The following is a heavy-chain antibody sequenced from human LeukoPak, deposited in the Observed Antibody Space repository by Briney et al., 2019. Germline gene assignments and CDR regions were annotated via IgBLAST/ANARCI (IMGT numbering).Heavy chain of an antibody. V-gene: IGHV4-34*01. J-gene: IGHJ4*02. CDR1: GGSVSTYY. CDR2: INHSGST. D-gene: IGHD3-22*01. Sequence: SETLSLTCAVCGGSVSTYYYWGWIRQPPGKGLEWIGEINHSGSTSYNPTLKSRVTISVDTSKNQFSLKLSSMTAADTAVYYCARRPSRGYYYDSSGYYFDYWGQGTLVTVSS. CDR3: ARRPSRGYYYDSSGYYFDY.